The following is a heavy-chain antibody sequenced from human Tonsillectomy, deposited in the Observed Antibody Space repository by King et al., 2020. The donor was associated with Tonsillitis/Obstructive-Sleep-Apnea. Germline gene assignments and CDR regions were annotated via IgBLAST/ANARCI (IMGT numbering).Heavy chain of an antibody. CDR3: ARDNFERGPLYSSSWYVY. Sequence: VQLVQSGSEVKKPGASVKVYCKASGYTFTSYYIHWVRQSPGQGLEWMGILNPSGGNTNYAQRFQGRVTMTRDTSTSTVYMELSSLRSEDTAVYYCARDNFERGPLYSSSWYVYWGQGTLITVSS. V-gene: IGHV1-46*01. CDR2: LNPSGGNT. D-gene: IGHD6-13*01. CDR1: GYTFTSYY. J-gene: IGHJ1*01.